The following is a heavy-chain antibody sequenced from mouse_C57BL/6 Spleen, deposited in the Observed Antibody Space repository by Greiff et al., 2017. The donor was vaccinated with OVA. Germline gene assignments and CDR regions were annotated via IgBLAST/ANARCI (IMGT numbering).Heavy chain of an antibody. CDR1: GYAFTNYL. CDR2: INPGSGGT. CDR3: ARGGTVVALYAMDY. V-gene: IGHV1-54*01. D-gene: IGHD1-1*01. J-gene: IGHJ4*01. Sequence: QVQLQQSGAELVRPGTSVKVSCKASGYAFTNYLIEWVKQRPGQGLEWIGVINPGSGGTNYNEKFKGKATLTADKSSSTAYMQLSSLTSEDSAVYFCARGGTVVALYAMDYWGQGTSVTVSS.